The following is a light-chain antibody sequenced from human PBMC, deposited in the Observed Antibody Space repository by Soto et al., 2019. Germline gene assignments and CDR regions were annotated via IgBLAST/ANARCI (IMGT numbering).Light chain of an antibody. V-gene: IGKV1-5*03. CDR2: KAS. CDR1: QSISTW. Sequence: DIQMTQSPSTLSASVGDRVTITCRASQSISTWLAWYQQKAGKAPKLLIYKASSLESGVPSRFSGSGSGTEFTLTISSLQPDDFATYYCQQYSRWWTFDQGTKVEIK. J-gene: IGKJ1*01. CDR3: QQYSRWWT.